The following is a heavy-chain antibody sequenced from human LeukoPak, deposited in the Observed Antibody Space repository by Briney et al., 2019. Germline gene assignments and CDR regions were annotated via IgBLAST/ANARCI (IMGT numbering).Heavy chain of an antibody. J-gene: IGHJ6*03. V-gene: IGHV4-30-4*08. CDR3: ARDREAYGSGLHYYYYMDV. CDR1: GGSISSGNYH. Sequence: SSETLSLTCTVSGGSISSGNYHWSWIRQPPGKGLEWIGYIYYSGNTYYNPSLKSRVTISVDTSKNQFSLKLRSLTAADTAVHYCARDREAYGSGLHYYYYMDVWGKGTTVTVSS. D-gene: IGHD3-10*01. CDR2: IYYSGNT.